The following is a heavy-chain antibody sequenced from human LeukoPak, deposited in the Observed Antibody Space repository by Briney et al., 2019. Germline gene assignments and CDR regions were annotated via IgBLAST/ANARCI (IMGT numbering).Heavy chain of an antibody. V-gene: IGHV4-39*07. CDR3: ARDLGPAYGETRDFDY. J-gene: IGHJ4*02. CDR2: IYYSGTT. D-gene: IGHD4-17*01. Sequence: SETLSLTCTVCGDSISSSLYYWGWIRQPPGKGLEWIGNIYYSGTTYYNPSLKSRVTMSVDTSKNQFSLSLYSVTAADTAVYYCARDLGPAYGETRDFDYWGQGTLVTVSS. CDR1: GDSISSSLYY.